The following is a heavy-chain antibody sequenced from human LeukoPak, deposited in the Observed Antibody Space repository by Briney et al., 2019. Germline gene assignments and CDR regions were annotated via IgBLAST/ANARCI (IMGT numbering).Heavy chain of an antibody. CDR2: ISGSGDST. V-gene: IGHV3-23*01. J-gene: IGHJ4*02. D-gene: IGHD3-22*01. CDR3: ARDRGRYYDSRGFYWGYYFDS. CDR1: GFTFSTYG. Sequence: GGSLRLSCAASGFTFSTYGVNWGRQAPGQGLEWVSTISGSGDSTYYADSVKGRFTISRDNSKDTLYLQMSSVRVDDTAVYYCARDRGRYYDSRGFYWGYYFDSWGQGILVTVST.